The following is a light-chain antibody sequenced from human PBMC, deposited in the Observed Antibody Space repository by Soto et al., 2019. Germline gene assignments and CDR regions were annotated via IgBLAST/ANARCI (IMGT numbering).Light chain of an antibody. CDR1: QSVSSN. Sequence: IVMTQSPATLSVSPGERATLSCRASQSVSSNLAWYQQKPGQAPRLLIYGASTRATGIPARFSGSGSGTEFTLTISSLRSEDFAVYYCQQYNNWPTYTFGQGTKLEIK. J-gene: IGKJ2*01. V-gene: IGKV3-15*01. CDR2: GAS. CDR3: QQYNNWPTYT.